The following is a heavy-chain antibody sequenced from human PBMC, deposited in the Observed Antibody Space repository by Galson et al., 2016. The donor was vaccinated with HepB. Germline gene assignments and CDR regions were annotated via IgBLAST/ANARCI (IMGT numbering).Heavy chain of an antibody. D-gene: IGHD6-19*01. Sequence: SVKVSCKASGYTFTSYDINWVRQATGQGLERMGWMNPNSGHTGYAQNFQGRLTMTRNTSISTVYMELSSLRSEDTAVYYCARVGGPQWRVWNRWVFDYWGQASSVTSSS. CDR1: GYTFTSYD. V-gene: IGHV1-8*01. CDR2: MNPNSGHT. CDR3: ARVGGPQWRVWNRWVFDY. J-gene: IGHJ4*02.